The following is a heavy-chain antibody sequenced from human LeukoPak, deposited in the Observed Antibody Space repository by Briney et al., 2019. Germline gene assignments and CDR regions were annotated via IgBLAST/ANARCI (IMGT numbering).Heavy chain of an antibody. Sequence: GGSLRLSCAASGFTFSSYAMSWVRQAPGKGLEWVSGISGSGGSAYYADSVKGRFTISRDNSKNVQYLQMNSLRAEDTAVYYCAKFSDRVSRYFDWSPSPFDYWGQGTLVTVSS. D-gene: IGHD3-9*01. CDR3: AKFSDRVSRYFDWSPSPFDY. CDR1: GFTFSSYA. J-gene: IGHJ4*02. V-gene: IGHV3-23*01. CDR2: ISGSGGSA.